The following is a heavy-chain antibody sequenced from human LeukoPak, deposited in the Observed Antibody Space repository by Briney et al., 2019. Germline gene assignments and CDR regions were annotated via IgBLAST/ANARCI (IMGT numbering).Heavy chain of an antibody. CDR2: ISYDGSNK. D-gene: IGHD3-22*01. Sequence: GGSLRLSCAASGFTFSSYAMHWVRQAPGKGLEWVAVISYDGSNKYYADSVKGRFTISRDNSKNTLYLQMNSLRAEDTAVYYCAREWEDYEGAFDIWGQGTMVTVSS. CDR1: GFTFSSYA. J-gene: IGHJ3*02. CDR3: AREWEDYEGAFDI. V-gene: IGHV3-30*14.